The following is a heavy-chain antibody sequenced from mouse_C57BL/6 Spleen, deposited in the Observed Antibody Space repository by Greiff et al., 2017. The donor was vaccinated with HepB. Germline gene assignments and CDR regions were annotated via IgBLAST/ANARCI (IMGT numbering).Heavy chain of an antibody. V-gene: IGHV3-6*01. Sequence: EVQLVESGPGLVKPSQSLSLTCSVTGYSITSGYYWNWIRQFPGNKLEWMGYISYDGSNNYNPSLKNRISITRDTSKNQFFLKLNSVTTEDTATYYCARPGSSRYYFDYWGQGTTLTVSS. CDR2: ISYDGSN. J-gene: IGHJ2*01. D-gene: IGHD1-1*01. CDR3: ARPGSSRYYFDY. CDR1: GYSITSGYY.